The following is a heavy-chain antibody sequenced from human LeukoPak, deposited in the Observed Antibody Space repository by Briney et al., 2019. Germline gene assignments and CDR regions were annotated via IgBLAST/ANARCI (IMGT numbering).Heavy chain of an antibody. CDR1: GFTFSSYA. CDR3: ARVRFRGYDWMTYGMDV. CDR2: ISYDGSNK. V-gene: IGHV3-30-3*01. D-gene: IGHD5-12*01. J-gene: IGHJ6*02. Sequence: PGRSLRLSCAASGFTFSSYAMHWVRQAPGKGLEWVAVISYDGSNKYYADSVKGRFTISRDNSKNTLYLQMNSLRAEDTAVYCCARVRFRGYDWMTYGMDVWGQGTTVTVSS.